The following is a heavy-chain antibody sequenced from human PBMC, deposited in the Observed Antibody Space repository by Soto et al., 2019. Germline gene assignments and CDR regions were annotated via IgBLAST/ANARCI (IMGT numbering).Heavy chain of an antibody. V-gene: IGHV1-8*01. D-gene: IGHD3-16*01. J-gene: IGHJ5*02. CDR2: MNPGSGDT. CDR3: ARMETFGSLNWFDP. Sequence: ASVNGPCKASGYSFTNNDVSWVRQATGQGLEWMGWMNPGSGDTGYAQKFQGRVTMTRDISIATAYMELSSLRSDDTAIYYCARMETFGSLNWFDPWGQGTLVTVSS. CDR1: GYSFTNND.